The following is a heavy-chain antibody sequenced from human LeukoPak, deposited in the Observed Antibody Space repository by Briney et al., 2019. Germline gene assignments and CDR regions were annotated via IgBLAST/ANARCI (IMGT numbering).Heavy chain of an antibody. J-gene: IGHJ5*02. CDR3: AKGSGVENWFDP. V-gene: IGHV3-23*01. CDR1: GCTLSSYA. D-gene: IGHD3-3*01. Sequence: GGSLRLSCAASGCTLSSYAMSWVRQAPGKGLEWVSAISGSGGSTYYADSVKGRFTISRDNSKNTLYLQMNSLRAEDTAVYYCAKGSGVENWFDPWGQGTLVTVSS. CDR2: ISGSGGST.